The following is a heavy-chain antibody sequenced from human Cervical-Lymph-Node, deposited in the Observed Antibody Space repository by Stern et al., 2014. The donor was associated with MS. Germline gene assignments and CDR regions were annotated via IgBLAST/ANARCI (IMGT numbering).Heavy chain of an antibody. CDR1: GGTFTNYG. V-gene: IGHV1-69*06. J-gene: IGHJ5*02. Sequence: QVQLVESGAEVKKPGSSVKVSCKASGGTFTNYGISWVRQAPGQGLEWVGGIIPLFGTANYAQTFQGRVSISADKSTTTAYMDLSNLTSEDTAVYFCARDPPLAFYFGDYVPWGQGTLVTVSS. D-gene: IGHD4-17*01. CDR3: ARDPPLAFYFGDYVP. CDR2: IIPLFGTA.